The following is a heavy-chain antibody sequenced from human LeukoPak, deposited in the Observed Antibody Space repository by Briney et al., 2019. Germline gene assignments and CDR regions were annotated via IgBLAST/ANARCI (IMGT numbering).Heavy chain of an antibody. J-gene: IGHJ4*02. CDR3: ARGAYYDFWSGYYTIDY. Sequence: ASVKVSCKASGYTFTGYYMHWVRQAPGQGLEWMGWLNPNSGGTNYAQKFQGRVTMTRDTSISTAYMELSRLRSDDTAVYYCARGAYYDFWSGYYTIDYWGQGTLVTVSS. V-gene: IGHV1-2*02. CDR1: GYTFTGYY. CDR2: LNPNSGGT. D-gene: IGHD3-3*01.